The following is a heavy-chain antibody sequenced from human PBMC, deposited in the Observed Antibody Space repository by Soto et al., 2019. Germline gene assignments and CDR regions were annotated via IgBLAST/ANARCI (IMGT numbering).Heavy chain of an antibody. J-gene: IGHJ6*02. CDR2: ISVYNGHT. CDR1: GYTFTSYG. V-gene: IGHV1-18*04. D-gene: IGHD2-2*02. CDR3: AGCHNDCYTPYYYGTDG. Sequence: ASVKVSCKAAGYTFTSYGISWVRQAPGQGLEAMGWISVYNGHTNYAQKFQGRVTITTDTSTSTAYLALRSLRSDDTAVYFCAGCHNDCYTPYYYGTDGWGQGATVTVSS.